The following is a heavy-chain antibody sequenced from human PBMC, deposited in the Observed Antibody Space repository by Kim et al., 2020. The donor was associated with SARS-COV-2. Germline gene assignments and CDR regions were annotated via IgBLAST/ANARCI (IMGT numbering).Heavy chain of an antibody. CDR2: ISGSDEST. CDR3: GKGIEYYESIGYEADY. J-gene: IGHJ4*02. D-gene: IGHD3-22*01. V-gene: IGHV3-23*01. CDR1: GFTFGDFP. Sequence: GGSLRLSCEASGFTFGDFPMTWFRQAPGKGLEWVSSISGSDESTNYADSVRGRFTISRDDSKKTLHLQMNSLRADDTAVYYCGKGIEYYESIGYEADYWGQGTLVT.